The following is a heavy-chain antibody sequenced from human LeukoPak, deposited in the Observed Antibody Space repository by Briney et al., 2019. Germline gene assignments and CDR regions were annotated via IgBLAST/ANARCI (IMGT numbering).Heavy chain of an antibody. D-gene: IGHD2-2*01. CDR2: INHSGST. V-gene: IGHV4-34*01. Sequence: SETLSLTCAVSGGXFSGYYWSWIRQPPGKGVEWIGEINHSGSTNYNQSLTSRVTISVDTYKNQFSLKLSSVTAADTAVYYCARAIRDIVVVPVPRGNAFDIWGQGTMVTVSS. CDR3: ARAIRDIVVVPVPRGNAFDI. CDR1: GGXFSGYY. J-gene: IGHJ3*02.